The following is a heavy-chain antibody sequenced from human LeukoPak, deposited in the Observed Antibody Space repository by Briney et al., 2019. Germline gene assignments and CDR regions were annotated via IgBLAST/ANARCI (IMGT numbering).Heavy chain of an antibody. Sequence: GGSLRLSCAASGLTFSSYAMHWVRQAPGKGLEWVAVISYDGSNKYYADSVKGRFTISRDNSKNTLYLQMNSLRAEDTAVYYCAREIAIFGVPRGAFDIWGQGTMVTVSS. D-gene: IGHD3-3*01. CDR1: GLTFSSYA. V-gene: IGHV3-30-3*01. CDR3: AREIAIFGVPRGAFDI. J-gene: IGHJ3*02. CDR2: ISYDGSNK.